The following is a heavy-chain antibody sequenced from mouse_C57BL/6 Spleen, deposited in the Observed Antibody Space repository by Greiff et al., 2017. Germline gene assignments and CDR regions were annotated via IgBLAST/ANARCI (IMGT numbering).Heavy chain of an antibody. CDR2: ISSGSSTI. Sequence: ELQRVESGGGLVKPGGSLKLSCAASGFTFSDYGMHWVRQAPEKGLEWVAYISSGSSTIYYADTVKGRFTISRDNAKNTLFLQMTSLRSEDTAMYYCARDSYYGSSYGYAMDYWGQGTSVTVSS. D-gene: IGHD1-1*01. J-gene: IGHJ4*01. CDR3: ARDSYYGSSYGYAMDY. V-gene: IGHV5-17*01. CDR1: GFTFSDYG.